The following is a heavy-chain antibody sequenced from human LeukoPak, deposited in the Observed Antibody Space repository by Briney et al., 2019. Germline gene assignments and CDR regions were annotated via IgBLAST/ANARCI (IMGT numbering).Heavy chain of an antibody. Sequence: ASVKVSCKASGYTFTSYGISWVRQAPGQGLEWMGRISAYNGNTNYAQKLQGRVTMTTDTSTSTAYMELRSLRSDDTAVYYCAREGGTRNWNYKTATTDYWGQGTLVTVSS. CDR3: AREGGTRNWNYKTATTDY. CDR1: GYTFTSYG. J-gene: IGHJ4*02. D-gene: IGHD1-7*01. CDR2: ISAYNGNT. V-gene: IGHV1-18*01.